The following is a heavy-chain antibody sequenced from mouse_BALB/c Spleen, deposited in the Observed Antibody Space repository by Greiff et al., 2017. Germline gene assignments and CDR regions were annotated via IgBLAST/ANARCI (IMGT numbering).Heavy chain of an antibody. CDR1: GYSFTGYF. V-gene: IGHV1-37*01. J-gene: IGHJ4*01. Sequence: EVQLQQSGPELVKPGASVKISCKASGYSFTGYFMNWVKQSHGKSLEWIGRINPYNGDTFYNQKFKGKATLTVDKSSSTAHMELLSLTSEDSAVYYCGRGGNDYYGTYYAMDYWGQGTSVTVSS. D-gene: IGHD1-1*01. CDR3: GRGGNDYYGTYYAMDY. CDR2: INPYNGDT.